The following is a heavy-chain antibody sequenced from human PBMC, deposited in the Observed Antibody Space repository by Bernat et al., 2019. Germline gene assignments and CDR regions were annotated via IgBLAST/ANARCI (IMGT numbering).Heavy chain of an antibody. D-gene: IGHD2-2*01. CDR3: AKDFRYQLLTDY. V-gene: IGHV3-23*01. J-gene: IGHJ4*02. CDR2: ISGSGGST. Sequence: EVQLLESGGGLVQPGGSLRLSCAASGFTFSSYAMSWVHQAPGKGLEWVSAISGSGGSTYYADSVKGRFTISRDNSKNTLYLQMNSPRAEDTAVYYCAKDFRYQLLTDYWGQGTLVTVSS. CDR1: GFTFSSYA.